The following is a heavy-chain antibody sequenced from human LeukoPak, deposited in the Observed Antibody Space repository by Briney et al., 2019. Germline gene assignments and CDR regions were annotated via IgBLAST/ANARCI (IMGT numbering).Heavy chain of an antibody. J-gene: IGHJ4*02. CDR2: IKQDGSEK. CDR3: ASLYRRWLQFEGRLVYYFDY. Sequence: GGSLRLSCAASGFTFSSYWMSWVRQAPGKGLEWVANIKQDGSEKYYVDSVKGRFTISRDNAKNSLYLQMNSLRAEDTAVYYCASLYRRWLQFEGRLVYYFDYWGQGTLVTVSS. D-gene: IGHD5-24*01. CDR1: GFTFSSYW. V-gene: IGHV3-7*01.